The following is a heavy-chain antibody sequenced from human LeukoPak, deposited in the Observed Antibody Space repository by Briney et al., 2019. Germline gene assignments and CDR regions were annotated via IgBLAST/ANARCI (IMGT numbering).Heavy chain of an antibody. CDR2: INPDGSTT. CDR3: ARVLSGSWDWFDP. Sequence: GGSLRLSCAASGLTFSRYWIHWVRQAPGKGLEWVSRINPDGSTTTYADSVKGRFTISIDNAKNTVYLQMNSLRAEDTAVYYCARVLSGSWDWFDPWGQGTLVTVSS. V-gene: IGHV3-74*01. D-gene: IGHD3-22*01. CDR1: GLTFSRYW. J-gene: IGHJ5*02.